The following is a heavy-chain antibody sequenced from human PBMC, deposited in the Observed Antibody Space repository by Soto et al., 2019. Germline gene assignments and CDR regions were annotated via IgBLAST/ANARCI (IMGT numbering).Heavy chain of an antibody. CDR2: IYYSGST. D-gene: IGHD6-13*01. Sequence: QLQLQESGPGLVKPSETLSLTCTVSGGSISSSSFHWGWIRQPPGKGLEWIGSIYYSGSTYYSPSLKSRVALSVGRSTSSFAQTLGTVAAEEAAVYYCARGESAAGTDWWFVPWGQGTLVTVCS. V-gene: IGHV4-39*01. CDR3: ARGESAAGTDWWFVP. CDR1: GGSISSSSFH. J-gene: IGHJ5*02.